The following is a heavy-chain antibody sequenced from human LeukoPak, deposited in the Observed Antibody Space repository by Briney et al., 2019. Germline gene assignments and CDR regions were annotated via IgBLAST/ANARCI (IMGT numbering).Heavy chain of an antibody. V-gene: IGHV4-34*01. J-gene: IGHJ4*02. CDR2: INHSGST. Sequence: SETLCLTCAVYGGSFSGYYWSWIRQPPGKGLEWIGEINHSGSTNYNPSLKSRVTISVDTSKNQFSLKLSSVTAADTAVYYCARRDPSSWPYRSSTFDYWGQGTLVTVSS. D-gene: IGHD6-13*01. CDR3: ARRDPSSWPYRSSTFDY. CDR1: GGSFSGYY.